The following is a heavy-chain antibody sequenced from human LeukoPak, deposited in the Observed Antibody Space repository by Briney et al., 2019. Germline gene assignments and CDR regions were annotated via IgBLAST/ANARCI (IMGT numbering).Heavy chain of an antibody. Sequence: SETLSLTCTVSGYSISSGYYWGWIRQPPGKGLEWIGSIYHSGSTYYNPSLKSRVTISVDTSKNQFSLKLSSVTAADTAVYYCARVRKIVVVDLFDYWGQGTLVTVSS. D-gene: IGHD3-22*01. CDR1: GYSISSGYY. CDR3: ARVRKIVVVDLFDY. CDR2: IYHSGST. V-gene: IGHV4-38-2*02. J-gene: IGHJ4*02.